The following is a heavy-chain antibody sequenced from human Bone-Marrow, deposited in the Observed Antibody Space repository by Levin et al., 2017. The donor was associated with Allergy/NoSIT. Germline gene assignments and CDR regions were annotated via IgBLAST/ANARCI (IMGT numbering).Heavy chain of an antibody. J-gene: IGHJ6*03. Sequence: SGESLKISCKASGYTFTGYYLHWVRQAPGQGLEWMGRLNPYSGATAFAQNFQGRVTLTRDTSIDTAYMELSRLTSDDTGLYFCARGVTGTTWDFHYHMDVWGKGTTVTVSS. CDR3: ARGVTGTTWDFHYHMDV. D-gene: IGHD1-7*01. CDR2: LNPYSGAT. CDR1: GYTFTGYY. V-gene: IGHV1-2*05.